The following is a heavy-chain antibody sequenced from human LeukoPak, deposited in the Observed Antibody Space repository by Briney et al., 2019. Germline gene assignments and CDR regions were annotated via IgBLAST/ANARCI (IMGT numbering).Heavy chain of an antibody. CDR3: AIVRGVYSYGHPYYFDY. J-gene: IGHJ4*02. D-gene: IGHD5-18*01. Sequence: GGSLRLSCAASGFTFSSYSMNWVRQAPGKGLEWVSSISSSSSYIYYADSVKGRFTISRDNAKNSLYLQMNSLRAEDTGVYYCAIVRGVYSYGHPYYFDYWGQGTLVTVSS. CDR2: ISSSSSYI. V-gene: IGHV3-21*01. CDR1: GFTFSSYS.